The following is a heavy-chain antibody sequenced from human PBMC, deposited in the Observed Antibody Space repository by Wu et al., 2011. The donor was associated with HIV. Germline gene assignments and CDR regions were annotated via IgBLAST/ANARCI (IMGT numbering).Heavy chain of an antibody. Sequence: QVQLVQSGAEVKKPGASVRVSCKASGYTFTSNYINWVRQAPGQGLEWVGWISAYNGDTNYAQKLQDRVTMTTDTSTSTAYMELRSLRSDDTAVYYCARDGSSAQLDLYYNHMDVWGKGTTVTVSS. J-gene: IGHJ6*03. V-gene: IGHV1-18*01. CDR2: ISAYNGDT. CDR3: ARDGSSAQLDLYYNHMDV. CDR1: GYTFTSNY. D-gene: IGHD6-6*01.